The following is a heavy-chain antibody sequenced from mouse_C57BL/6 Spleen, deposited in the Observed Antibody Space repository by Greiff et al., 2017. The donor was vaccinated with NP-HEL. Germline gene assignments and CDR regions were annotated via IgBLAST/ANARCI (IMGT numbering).Heavy chain of an antibody. J-gene: IGHJ2*01. V-gene: IGHV1-64*01. Sequence: QVQLKQPGAELVKPGASVKLSCKASGYTFTSYWMHWVKQRPGQGLEWIGMIHPNSGSTNYNEKFKSKATLTVDKSSSTAYMQLSSLTSEDSAVYYCARWDYDYDDGGVFDYWGQGTTLTVSS. CDR1: GYTFTSYW. CDR2: IHPNSGST. CDR3: ARWDYDYDDGGVFDY. D-gene: IGHD2-4*01.